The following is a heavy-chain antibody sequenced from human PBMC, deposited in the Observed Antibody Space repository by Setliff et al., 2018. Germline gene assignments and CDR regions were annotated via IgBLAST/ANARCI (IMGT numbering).Heavy chain of an antibody. CDR1: GYIFTSYY. CDR3: ARERAYYYGSGSYYYHPGMDV. J-gene: IGHJ6*02. V-gene: IGHV1-46*01. D-gene: IGHD3-10*01. Sequence: ASVKVSCKASGYIFTSYYMHWVRQAPGQGLEWMGIINPSGGSTSYAQKFQGRVTMTRDTSTSTVYMKLSSLRSEDTAVYYCARERAYYYGSGSYYYHPGMDVWGQGTTFTVAS. CDR2: INPSGGST.